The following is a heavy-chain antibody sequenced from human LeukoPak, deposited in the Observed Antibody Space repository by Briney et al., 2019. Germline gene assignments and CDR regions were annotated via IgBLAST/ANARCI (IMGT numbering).Heavy chain of an antibody. CDR3: ARDGASGYSLITFDY. V-gene: IGHV1-69*01. D-gene: IGHD2-15*01. CDR2: IIPIFGTA. CDR1: GGTFSSYA. Sequence: SVKVSCKASGGTFSSYAISWVRQAPGQGLEWMGGIIPIFGTANYAQKFQGRVTTTADESTSTAYMELSSLRSEDTAVYYCARDGASGYSLITFDYWGQGTLVTVSS. J-gene: IGHJ4*02.